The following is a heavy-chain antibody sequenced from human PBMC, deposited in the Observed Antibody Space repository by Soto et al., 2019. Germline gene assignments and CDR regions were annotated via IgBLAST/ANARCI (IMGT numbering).Heavy chain of an antibody. CDR1: GDSITSTTYY. V-gene: IGHV4-39*01. D-gene: IGHD2-8*02. J-gene: IGHJ5*02. CDR2: IFYTGTT. CDR3: ARLPRTPTGVRFDP. Sequence: PSETLSLTCTVSGDSITSTTYYWGWIRQPPGKGLEWIGNIFYTGTTYNSASLKSRVTLSVDTSKNQFSLNLTSVTAADTAVYYCARLPRTPTGVRFDPWGQGILVTVSS.